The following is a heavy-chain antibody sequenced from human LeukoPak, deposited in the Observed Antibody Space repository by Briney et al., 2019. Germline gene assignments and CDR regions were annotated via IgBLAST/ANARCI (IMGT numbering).Heavy chain of an antibody. D-gene: IGHD3-22*01. Sequence: GGSLRLSCAASGFTFSSYWMHWVRQAPEKGLVWVSRINSDGSSTSYADSVKGRFTISRDNSKNTLYLQMNSLRAEDTAVYYCARISYTYYYDSSGYYPNYYYYYYMDVWGKGTTVTISS. CDR2: INSDGSST. CDR3: ARISYTYYYDSSGYYPNYYYYYYMDV. V-gene: IGHV3-74*01. J-gene: IGHJ6*03. CDR1: GFTFSSYW.